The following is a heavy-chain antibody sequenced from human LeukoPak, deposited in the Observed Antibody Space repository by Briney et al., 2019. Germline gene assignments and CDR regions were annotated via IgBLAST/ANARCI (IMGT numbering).Heavy chain of an antibody. CDR2: VHDTGST. J-gene: IGHJ4*02. V-gene: IGHV4-59*02. Sequence: TSETLSLTCIVSGSSVSTFYWSWLRQSPGTGLEWIGFVHDTGSTAYNPSLKSRVTISLETSKNQLSLMLTSVTAEDTAVYYCARGRSRPAVAVRGYYFDYWGQGTLVTVSS. CDR3: ARGRSRPAVAVRGYYFDY. CDR1: GSSVSTFY. D-gene: IGHD6-19*01.